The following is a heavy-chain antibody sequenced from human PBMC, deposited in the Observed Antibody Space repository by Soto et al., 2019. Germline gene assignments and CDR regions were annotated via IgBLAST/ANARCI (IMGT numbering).Heavy chain of an antibody. CDR2: ISAGGGTT. V-gene: IGHV3-23*01. D-gene: IGHD2-2*01. Sequence: EVQLLESGGGLVQPGGSLRLSCAASGFTFRGFAMSWVRQAPGEGLEWVSTISAGGGTTYYADSVKGRFTISRDNSNNTLCLQMNSLGAEDTAVYYCAKRLIYCSSTSCSQDVWGQGTTVTVSS. J-gene: IGHJ6*02. CDR1: GFTFRGFA. CDR3: AKRLIYCSSTSCSQDV.